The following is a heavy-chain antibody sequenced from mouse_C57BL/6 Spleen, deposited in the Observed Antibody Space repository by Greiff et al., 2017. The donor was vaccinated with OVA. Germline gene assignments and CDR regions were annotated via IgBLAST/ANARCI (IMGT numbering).Heavy chain of an antibody. J-gene: IGHJ2*01. CDR3: ARRGELGYFDY. V-gene: IGHV2-2*01. CDR1: GFSLTSYG. Sequence: VQGVESGPGLVQPSQRLSITCTVSGFSLTSYGVHWVRQSPGKGLEWLGVIWSGGSTDYNAAFISRLSISKDNSKSQVFFKMNRLQADDTARYYCARRGELGYFDYWGQGTTLTVSS. CDR2: IWSGGST. D-gene: IGHD3-1*01.